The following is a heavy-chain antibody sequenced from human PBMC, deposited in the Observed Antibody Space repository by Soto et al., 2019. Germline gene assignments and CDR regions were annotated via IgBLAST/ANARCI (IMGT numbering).Heavy chain of an antibody. Sequence: SSVKVSCKASGGTFSSYAISWVRQAPGQGLEWMGGIIPIFGTANYAQKFQGRVTITADESTSTAYMELSSLRSEDTAVYYCASFYGFGELFDAFDIWGQGTMVNVSS. V-gene: IGHV1-69*13. J-gene: IGHJ3*02. D-gene: IGHD3-10*01. CDR2: IIPIFGTA. CDR1: GGTFSSYA. CDR3: ASFYGFGELFDAFDI.